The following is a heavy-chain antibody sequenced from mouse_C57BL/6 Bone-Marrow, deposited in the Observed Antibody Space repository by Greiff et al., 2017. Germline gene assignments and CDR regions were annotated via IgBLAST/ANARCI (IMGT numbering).Heavy chain of an antibody. J-gene: IGHJ3*01. V-gene: IGHV1-61*01. CDR2: IYPSDSET. CDR3: ARSRFAY. CDR1: GYTFTSYW. Sequence: QVQLQQPGAELVRPGSSVKLSCKASGYTFTSYWMDWVKQRPGQGLEWIGNIYPSDSETHYNQKFKDKATLTVDKSSITAYMQLSSLTSEDSAVYCGARSRFAYWGQGTLVTVSA.